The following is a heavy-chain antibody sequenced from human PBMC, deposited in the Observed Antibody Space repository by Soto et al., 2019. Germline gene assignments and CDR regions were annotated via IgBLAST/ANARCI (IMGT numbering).Heavy chain of an antibody. Sequence: GGSLRLSYAASGFAFSSYGIHWVRQSPGKGLEWVAIISYDGSNKYYADSVRGRFTVSRDNSKNTLYLQMNSLRAEDTAVYYCAKDHEVAVPKYYFDYWGQGTLVTVSS. CDR1: GFAFSSYG. V-gene: IGHV3-30*18. J-gene: IGHJ4*02. D-gene: IGHD6-19*01. CDR2: ISYDGSNK. CDR3: AKDHEVAVPKYYFDY.